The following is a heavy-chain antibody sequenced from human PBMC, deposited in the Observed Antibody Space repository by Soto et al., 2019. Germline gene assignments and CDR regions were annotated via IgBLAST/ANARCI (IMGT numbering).Heavy chain of an antibody. J-gene: IGHJ6*02. CDR3: AKARRPRENYYYYGMDV. Sequence: GGSLRLSCAASGFTFDDYTMHWVRQAPGKGLEWVSLISWDGGSTYYADSVKGRFTISRDNSKNSLYLQMNSLRTEDTALYYCAKARRPRENYYYYGMDVWGQGTTVTVSS. V-gene: IGHV3-43*01. CDR2: ISWDGGST. CDR1: GFTFDDYT.